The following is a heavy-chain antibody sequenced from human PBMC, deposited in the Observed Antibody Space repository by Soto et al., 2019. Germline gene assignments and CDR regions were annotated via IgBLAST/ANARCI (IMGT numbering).Heavy chain of an antibody. CDR2: ISGSGGST. J-gene: IGHJ4*02. D-gene: IGHD3-22*01. CDR3: AKDRLVEGIVVVNYFDY. CDR1: GFPFSSYA. Sequence: TGGSLRLSCAASGFPFSSYAMSWVRQAPGKGLEWVSAISGSGGSTYYADSVKGRFTISRDNSKNTLYLQMDSLRAEDTAVYYCAKDRLVEGIVVVNYFDYWGQGTLVTVSS. V-gene: IGHV3-23*01.